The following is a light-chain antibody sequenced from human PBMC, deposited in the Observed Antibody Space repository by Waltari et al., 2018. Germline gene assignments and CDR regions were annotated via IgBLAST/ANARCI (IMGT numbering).Light chain of an antibody. CDR2: GTS. J-gene: IGKJ1*01. CDR3: QHYGTSLPWT. V-gene: IGKV3-20*01. Sequence: EIALVQSPGSLSLSPGESATISCRASQSVSDSYSAWFQHKPGQPPRLLIFGTSTRATGIPDRFSGSGSGIEFTLTISRVEAEDFAVYFCQHYGTSLPWTFGHGTKVEIK. CDR1: QSVSDSY.